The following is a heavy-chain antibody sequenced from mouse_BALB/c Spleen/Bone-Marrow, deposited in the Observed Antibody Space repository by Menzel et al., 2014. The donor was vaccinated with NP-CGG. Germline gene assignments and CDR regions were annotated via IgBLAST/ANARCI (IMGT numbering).Heavy chain of an antibody. CDR2: IGIGGST. Sequence: QVQLQQPGPGLVAPSQSLSIPCTVSGFSLTSYGLHWVRQPPGKGLEWLGVIGIGGSTNYNSALMSRLSISEDNSKSQVFLKMNSLQTDDTAMYYCARASYYYGSRYDYWGQGTTLTVSS. CDR3: ARASYYYGSRYDY. V-gene: IGHV2-9*02. J-gene: IGHJ2*01. D-gene: IGHD1-1*01. CDR1: GFSLTSYG.